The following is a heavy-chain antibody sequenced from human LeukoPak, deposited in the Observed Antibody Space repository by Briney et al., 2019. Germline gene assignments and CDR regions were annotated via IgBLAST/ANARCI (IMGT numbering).Heavy chain of an antibody. J-gene: IGHJ4*02. D-gene: IGHD3/OR15-3a*01. CDR2: IYYSRNT. CDR3: ARQTGSGLFILP. V-gene: IGHV4-39*01. Sequence: ETLSLTCTVSGVSISSSNSYWGWIRQPPGKGLEWIGSIYYSRNTYYNASLKSQVSISIDTSKNQFSLRLTSVTAADTAVYYCARQTGSGLFILPGGQGTLVTVSS. CDR1: GVSISSSNSY.